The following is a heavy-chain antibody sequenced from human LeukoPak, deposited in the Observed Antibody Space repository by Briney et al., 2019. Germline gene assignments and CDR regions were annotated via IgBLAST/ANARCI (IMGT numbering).Heavy chain of an antibody. V-gene: IGHV1-69*13. Sequence: ASVKVSCKASGGTFSSYAISWVRQAPGQGLEWMGGIIPIFGTANYAQKFQGRVTITADESTSTAYMELSSLRSEDTAVYYCAKDYASDMATAPFDYWGQGTLVTVSS. J-gene: IGHJ4*02. CDR3: AKDYASDMATAPFDY. D-gene: IGHD5-24*01. CDR1: GGTFSSYA. CDR2: IIPIFGTA.